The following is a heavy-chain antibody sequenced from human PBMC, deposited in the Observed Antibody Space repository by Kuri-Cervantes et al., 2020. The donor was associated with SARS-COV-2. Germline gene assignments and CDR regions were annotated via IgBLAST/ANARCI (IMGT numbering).Heavy chain of an antibody. CDR2: IYYSGST. J-gene: IGHJ6*02. V-gene: IGHV4-34*01. CDR1: GGSFSGYY. CDR3: ARGQVAGYYYGMDV. Sequence: GSLRLSCAVYGGSFSGYYWSWIRQPPGKGLEWIGYIYYSGSTSYSPSLKSRVTISVDTSKNQFSLKLSSVTAADTAVYYCARGQVAGYYYGMDVWGQGTTVTVSS. D-gene: IGHD2-15*01.